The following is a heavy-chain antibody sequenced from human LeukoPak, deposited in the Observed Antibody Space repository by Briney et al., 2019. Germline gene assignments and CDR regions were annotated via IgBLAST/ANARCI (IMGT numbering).Heavy chain of an antibody. V-gene: IGHV1-18*01. D-gene: IGHD3-10*01. J-gene: IGHJ4*02. CDR3: ARDHRGSFDY. CDR2: ISTYNGNT. Sequence: ASVKVSCKASGYTFTNYAMNWVRQAPGQGFEWMGWISTYNGNTDHAQNFQGRVTLTTDTSTSAAYMELRSLRSGDTAVYYCARDHRGSFDYWGQGTLVTVDS. CDR1: GYTFTNYA.